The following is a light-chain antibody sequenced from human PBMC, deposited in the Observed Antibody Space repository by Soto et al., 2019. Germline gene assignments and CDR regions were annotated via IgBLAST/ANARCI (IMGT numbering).Light chain of an antibody. V-gene: IGLV2-11*01. CDR3: CSYAGSYSYV. CDR1: SSDVGDYDY. CDR2: DVS. Sequence: QSALSQPRSVSGSPGQSVTISCTGTSSDVGDYDYVSWYQQHPGEVPKLIIYDVSKWPSGVPDRFSGSKSGNRASLTISGLQAEDEADYYCCSYAGSYSYVFGTGTTLTVL. J-gene: IGLJ1*01.